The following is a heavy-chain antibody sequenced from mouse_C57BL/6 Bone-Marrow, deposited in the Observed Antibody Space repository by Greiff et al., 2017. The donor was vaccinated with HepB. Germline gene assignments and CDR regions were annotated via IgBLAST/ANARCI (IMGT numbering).Heavy chain of an antibody. CDR2: INPGSGGT. D-gene: IGHD1-1*01. Sequence: VQLVESGAELVRPGTSVKVSCKASGYAFTNYLIEWVKQRPGQGLEWIGVINPGSGGTNYNEKFKGKATLTADKSSSTAYMQLSSLTSEDSAVYFCARSPYYGSRDYWGQGTTLTVSS. J-gene: IGHJ2*01. CDR1: GYAFTNYL. V-gene: IGHV1-54*01. CDR3: ARSPYYGSRDY.